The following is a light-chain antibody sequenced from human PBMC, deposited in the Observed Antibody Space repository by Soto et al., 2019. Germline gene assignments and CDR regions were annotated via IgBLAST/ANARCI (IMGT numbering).Light chain of an antibody. CDR2: GAS. V-gene: IGKV1-5*03. CDR3: QQYSRLWS. J-gene: IGKJ1*01. Sequence: DIQMTQSPSSLSASVGDRVTITCRASESISTWLAWYQQKPGKAPKVLIYGASSLESGVPPRFSGDGSGTEFTLTISSLQRDDFGTYYCQQYSRLWSFGQGTKVDIK. CDR1: ESISTW.